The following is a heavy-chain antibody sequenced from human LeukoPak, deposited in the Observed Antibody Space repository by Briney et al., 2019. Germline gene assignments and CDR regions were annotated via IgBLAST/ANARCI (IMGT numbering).Heavy chain of an antibody. J-gene: IGHJ4*02. CDR2: ISAYNGNT. CDR3: ATDNWNLHY. D-gene: IGHD1-20*01. CDR1: EYTFTKYA. Sequence: GASVKVSCKASEYTFTKYAVNWVRQAPGQGLEWMGWISAYNGNTNYAQKLQGRVTMTTDTSTSTAYMELRSLRSDDTAVYYCATDNWNLHYWGQGTLVTVSS. V-gene: IGHV1-18*01.